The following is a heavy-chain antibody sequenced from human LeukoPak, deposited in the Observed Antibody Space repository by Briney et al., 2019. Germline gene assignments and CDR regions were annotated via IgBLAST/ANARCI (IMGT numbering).Heavy chain of an antibody. CDR3: ASYDRYCSSTSVCPLYFDY. CDR2: IIPILGIA. CDR1: GGTFSSYA. Sequence: SVKVSCKASGGTFSSYAISWVRQAPGQGLERMGRIIPILGIANYAQKFQGRVTITADKSTSTAYLELSSLRSEDTAVYDCASYDRYCSSTSVCPLYFDYWGQGTLVTVSS. D-gene: IGHD2-2*01. V-gene: IGHV1-69*04. J-gene: IGHJ4*02.